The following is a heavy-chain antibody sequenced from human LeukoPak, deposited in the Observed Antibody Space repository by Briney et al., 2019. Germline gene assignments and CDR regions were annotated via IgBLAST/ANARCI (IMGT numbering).Heavy chain of an antibody. CDR2: IYHSGST. CDR1: GGSISSDGYY. Sequence: SETLSLTCTVTGGSISSDGYYWSWIRQPPGKGLEWIGYIYHSGSTYYNPSLKSRVTISVDRSKNQFSLKLSSVTAADTAVYYCARYCGGDCYDAFDIWGQGTMVTVSS. J-gene: IGHJ3*02. CDR3: ARYCGGDCYDAFDI. D-gene: IGHD2-21*01. V-gene: IGHV4-30-2*01.